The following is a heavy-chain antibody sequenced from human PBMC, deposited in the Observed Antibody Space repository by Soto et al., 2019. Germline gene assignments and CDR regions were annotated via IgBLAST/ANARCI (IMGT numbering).Heavy chain of an antibody. V-gene: IGHV3-23*01. CDR3: ASGLVGYCSSSSCHAYRFDP. CDR1: VFTFSSFA. CDR2: ITGSGDAT. J-gene: IGHJ5*02. Sequence: GGSLRLSCAASVFTFSSFAMSWVRQAPGKGLEWVSAITGSGDATFYADSVRGRFTISRDNSKNTLYLQMNSLGAEDTALYYCASGLVGYCSSSSCHAYRFDPWGQGTLVTVSS. D-gene: IGHD2-2*01.